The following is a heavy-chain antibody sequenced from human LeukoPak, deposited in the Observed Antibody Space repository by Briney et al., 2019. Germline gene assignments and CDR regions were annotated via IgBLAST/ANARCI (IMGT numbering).Heavy chain of an antibody. CDR2: MNPNSGNT. CDR3: AREMGIVGATDY. CDR1: GYTFTSYD. J-gene: IGHJ4*02. Sequence: ASVKVSSKASGYTFTSYDINWVRQATGQGLEWMGWMNPNSGNTGYAQKFQGRVTMTRNTSISTAYMELSSLRSEDTAVYYCAREMGIVGATDYWGQGTLVTVSP. V-gene: IGHV1-8*01. D-gene: IGHD1-26*01.